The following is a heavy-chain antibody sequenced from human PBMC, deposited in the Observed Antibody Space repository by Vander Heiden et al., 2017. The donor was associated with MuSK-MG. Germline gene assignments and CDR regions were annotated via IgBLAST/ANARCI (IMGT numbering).Heavy chain of an antibody. V-gene: IGHV3-21*01. CDR3: ARDIVVVRSPYYYYYMDV. CDR1: GFTFSTYS. CDR2: ISSSSSYI. D-gene: IGHD2-2*01. Sequence: EVQLVESGGGLVKPGGSLRLSCAASGFTFSTYSMNWVRQAPGKGLEWVSSISSSSSYIYYADSVKGRFTISRDNAKNSLYLQMNSLRAEDTAVYYCARDIVVVRSPYYYYYMDVWGKGTTVTVSS. J-gene: IGHJ6*03.